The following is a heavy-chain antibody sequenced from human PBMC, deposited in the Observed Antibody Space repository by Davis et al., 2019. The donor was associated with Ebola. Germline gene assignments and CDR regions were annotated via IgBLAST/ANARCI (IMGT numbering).Heavy chain of an antibody. J-gene: IGHJ4*02. CDR2: ISGSGGST. CDR3: AKADDFWSGSDY. CDR1: GFTFSSYA. V-gene: IGHV3-23*01. Sequence: GESLKISCAASGFTFSSYAMSWVRQAPGKGLEWVSAISGSGGSTYYADSVKGRFTISRDNSKNTLYLQMNSLRAEDTAVYYCAKADDFWSGSDYWGQGTLVTVSS. D-gene: IGHD3-3*01.